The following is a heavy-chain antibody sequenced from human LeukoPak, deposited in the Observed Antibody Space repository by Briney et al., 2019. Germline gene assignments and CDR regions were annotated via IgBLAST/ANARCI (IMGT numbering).Heavy chain of an antibody. CDR2: IYTSGST. Sequence: PSETLSLTCTVSGGSISSGSYYWSWIRQPAGKGLEWIGRIYTSGSTNYNPSLKSRVTISVDTSKNQFSLKLSSVTAADTAVYYCARLVAVAGDNWFDPWGQGTLVTVSS. J-gene: IGHJ5*02. CDR3: ARLVAVAGDNWFDP. CDR1: GGSISSGSYY. D-gene: IGHD6-19*01. V-gene: IGHV4-61*02.